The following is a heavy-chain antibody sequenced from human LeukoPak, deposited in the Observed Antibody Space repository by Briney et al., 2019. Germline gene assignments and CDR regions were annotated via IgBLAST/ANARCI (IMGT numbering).Heavy chain of an antibody. Sequence: SETLSLTCAVYGGSFSGYYWSWIRQPPGKGLEWIGEINHSGSTNYNPSLKSRVTISVDTSKNQFSLKLSSVTAADTAVYYCARSRKEWLLSLPNWFDPWGQGTLVTVSS. D-gene: IGHD3-3*01. CDR3: ARSRKEWLLSLPNWFDP. CDR2: INHSGST. J-gene: IGHJ5*02. V-gene: IGHV4-34*01. CDR1: GGSFSGYY.